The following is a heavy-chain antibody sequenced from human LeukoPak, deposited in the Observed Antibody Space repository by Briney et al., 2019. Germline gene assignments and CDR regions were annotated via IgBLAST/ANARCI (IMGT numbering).Heavy chain of an antibody. J-gene: IGHJ4*02. CDR3: AKDPDCTSGVCYTFFDY. CDR2: VYNGGST. D-gene: IGHD2-8*01. CDR1: GFTVSSKY. Sequence: GGSLRLSCAASGFTVSSKYMSWVRQAPGKGLEWVSIVYNGGSTYYADSVRGRFTISRDNSNNTLYLQMNSLRAEDTAVYYCAKDPDCTSGVCYTFFDYWGQGTLVTVSS. V-gene: IGHV3-53*01.